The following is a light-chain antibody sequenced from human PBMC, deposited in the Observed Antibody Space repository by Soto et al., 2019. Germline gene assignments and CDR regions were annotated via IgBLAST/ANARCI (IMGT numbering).Light chain of an antibody. CDR1: QNISSNY. J-gene: IGKJ4*01. CDR3: KQYGSLPPT. Sequence: EIVLTQSPGTLSLSPGERATLSCRASQNISSNYLAWYQQRPVQAPRLPIYGASTRATAIQDRFGGSGSVTDFTLTINGLEPEDFAVYYCKQYGSLPPTFGGGTKVDIK. V-gene: IGKV3-20*01. CDR2: GAS.